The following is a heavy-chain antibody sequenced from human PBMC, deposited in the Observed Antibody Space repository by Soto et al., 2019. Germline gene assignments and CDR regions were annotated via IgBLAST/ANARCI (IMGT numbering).Heavy chain of an antibody. D-gene: IGHD1-26*01. V-gene: IGHV3-30*18. Sequence: QVQLVESGGGVVQPGRSLRLSCAASGFTFSNYGMVWVRQAPGKGLEWVAVMSYDGTNEYYADSVKGRFTISRDNSKNTLYLQMISLRPEDTAVYYCAKGDSGSYYGWFDPWGQGTLVTVSS. CDR3: AKGDSGSYYGWFDP. CDR1: GFTFSNYG. CDR2: MSYDGTNE. J-gene: IGHJ5*02.